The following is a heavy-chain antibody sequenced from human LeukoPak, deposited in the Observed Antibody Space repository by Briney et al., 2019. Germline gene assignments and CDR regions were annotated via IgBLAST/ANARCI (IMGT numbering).Heavy chain of an antibody. CDR1: GGPLNKYY. CDR3: ARSYCSSTSCYDYFDY. J-gene: IGHJ4*02. CDR2: IYYSGST. Sequence: ETLSLTRTCSGGPLNKYYLGLIRPAPREGPEWNGYIYYSGSTNYNPSLKSRVTISVDTSKNQFSLKLSSVTAADTAVYYCARSYCSSTSCYDYFDYWGQGTLVTVSS. V-gene: IGHV4-59*01. D-gene: IGHD2-2*01.